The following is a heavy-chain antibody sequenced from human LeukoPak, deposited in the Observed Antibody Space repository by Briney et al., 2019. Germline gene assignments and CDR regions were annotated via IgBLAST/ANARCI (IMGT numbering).Heavy chain of an antibody. CDR3: ARELGYCSSTSCNNWFDP. CDR1: GGSISSYY. Sequence: SETLSLTCTVSGGSISSYYWSWIRQPPGKGLEWVGYIYYSGSTHYNPSLKSRVTISVDTSKNQFSLKLSSVTAADTAVYYCARELGYCSSTSCNNWFDPWGQGTLVTVSS. D-gene: IGHD2-2*01. V-gene: IGHV4-59*01. CDR2: IYYSGST. J-gene: IGHJ5*02.